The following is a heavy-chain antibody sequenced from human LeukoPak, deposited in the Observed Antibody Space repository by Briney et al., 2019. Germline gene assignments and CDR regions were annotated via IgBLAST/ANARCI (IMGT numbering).Heavy chain of an antibody. CDR1: GGSISSSSYY. V-gene: IGHV4-39*01. D-gene: IGHD5-12*01. CDR3: ARQGVATITFGY. Sequence: PSETLSLTCTVSGGSISSSSYYWGWIRQPPGKGLEWIGSIYYSGSTYYNPSLKSRVTISVDTSKNQFSLKLSSVTAADTAVYYCARQGVATITFGYWGQGTLVTVSS. CDR2: IYYSGST. J-gene: IGHJ4*02.